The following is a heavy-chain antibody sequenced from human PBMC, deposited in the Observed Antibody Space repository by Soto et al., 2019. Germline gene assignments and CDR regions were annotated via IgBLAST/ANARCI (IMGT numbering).Heavy chain of an antibody. J-gene: IGHJ6*02. CDR2: ISWNSGSI. CDR3: AKGTAADYYYGMDV. Sequence: EVQLVESGGGLVQPGRSLRLSCAASGFTFDDYAMHWVRQAPGKGLEWVSGISWNSGSIGYADSVKGRFTISRDNANNSLYLQMNSLRAEDTALYYCAKGTAADYYYGMDVWGQGTTVTVSS. CDR1: GFTFDDYA. V-gene: IGHV3-9*01. D-gene: IGHD3-10*01.